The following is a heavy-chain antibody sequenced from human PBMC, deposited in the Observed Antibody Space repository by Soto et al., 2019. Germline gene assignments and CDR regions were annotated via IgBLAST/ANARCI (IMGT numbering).Heavy chain of an antibody. CDR2: IYYSGST. D-gene: IGHD6-6*01. V-gene: IGHV4-59*08. CDR1: GGSISSYY. CDR3: ARILKEYSSSPGDYYYYMDV. J-gene: IGHJ6*03. Sequence: SETLSLTCTVSGGSISSYYWSWIRQPPGKGLEWIGYIYYSGSTNYNPSLKSRVTISVDTSKNQFSLKLSSVTAADTAVYYCARILKEYSSSPGDYYYYMDVWGKGTTVTVSS.